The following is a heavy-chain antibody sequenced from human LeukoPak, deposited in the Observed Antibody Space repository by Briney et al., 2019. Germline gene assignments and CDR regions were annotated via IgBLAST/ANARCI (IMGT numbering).Heavy chain of an antibody. J-gene: IGHJ4*02. CDR1: GYTFTDYG. Sequence: ASVKVSCKASGYTFTDYGINWVRQAPGQGPEWMGWISTLYGNKNFAQKFQGRVTMTSDTSTSTAYLELASLTSDDSAIYYCARARSRASTWYWDHWGQGTLVTVSS. CDR3: ARARSRASTWYWDH. V-gene: IGHV1-18*01. CDR2: ISTLYGNK. D-gene: IGHD2-8*02.